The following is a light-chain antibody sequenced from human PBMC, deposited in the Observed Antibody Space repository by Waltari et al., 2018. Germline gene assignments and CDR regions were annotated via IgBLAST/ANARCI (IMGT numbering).Light chain of an antibody. Sequence: QSALTQPASVSGSPGQSITIPCTGTSSDVGIYNLVSWYQQHPGKAPKLMIYEGSKRPSGVSNRFSGSKSGNTASLTISGLQAEDAADYYCCSYAGSRNVFGTGTKVTVL. J-gene: IGLJ1*01. CDR3: CSYAGSRNV. V-gene: IGLV2-23*03. CDR1: SSDVGIYNL. CDR2: EGS.